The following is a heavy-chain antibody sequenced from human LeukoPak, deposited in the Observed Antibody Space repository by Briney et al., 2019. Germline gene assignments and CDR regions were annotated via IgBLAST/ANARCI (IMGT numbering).Heavy chain of an antibody. CDR3: ARIPVDTAMADVSLFDY. D-gene: IGHD5-18*01. CDR2: ISAYNGNT. CDR1: GYTFTSYG. J-gene: IGHJ4*02. Sequence: GASVKVSCKASGYTFTSYGISWVRQAPGQGLEWMGWISAYNGNTNYAQKLQGRVTMTTDTSTSTAYMELRSLRSDDTAVYYCARIPVDTAMADVSLFDYWGQGTLVTVPS. V-gene: IGHV1-18*04.